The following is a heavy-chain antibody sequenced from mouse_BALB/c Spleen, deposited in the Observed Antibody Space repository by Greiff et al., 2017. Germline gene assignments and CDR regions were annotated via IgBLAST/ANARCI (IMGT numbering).Heavy chain of an antibody. V-gene: IGHV6-6*02. Sequence: EVQVVESGGGLVQPGGSMKLSCVASGFTFSNYWMNWVRQSPEKGLEWVAEIRLKSNNYATHYAESVKGRFTISRDDSKSSVYLQMNNLRAEDTGIYYCTSSYGYFDVWGAGTTVTVSS. J-gene: IGHJ1*01. CDR2: IRLKSNNYAT. CDR3: TSSYGYFDV. CDR1: GFTFSNYW.